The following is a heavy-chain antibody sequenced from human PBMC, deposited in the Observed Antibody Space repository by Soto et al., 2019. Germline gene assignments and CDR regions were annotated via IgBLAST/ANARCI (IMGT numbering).Heavy chain of an antibody. CDR1: GGSFTSNNW. J-gene: IGHJ4*02. CDR2: IYRTGST. V-gene: IGHV4-4*02. D-gene: IGHD6-25*01. CDR3: ARDWYRDGYNGGYHDY. Sequence: SETLSLTCAVSGGSFTSNNWWTWVRQPPGQGLEWIGEIYRTGSTNYNPSLKSRVTISLDKSENQFSLKVTSLTAADTAVYYCARDWYRDGYNGGYHDYWGQGTQVT.